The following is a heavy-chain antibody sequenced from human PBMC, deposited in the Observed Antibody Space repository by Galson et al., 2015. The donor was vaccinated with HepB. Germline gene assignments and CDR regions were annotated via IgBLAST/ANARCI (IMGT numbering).Heavy chain of an antibody. J-gene: IGHJ6*02. CDR2: VKYDGSAK. CDR3: ARDVVPRGIHYVGMDV. CDR1: EFTFSDYW. Sequence: SLRLSCAASEFTFSDYWTSWVRQAPGKGLEWVAQVKYDGSAKYYVDSAKGRFTISRDNAKNSLYLQMNSLRAEDTAVYCCARDVVPRGIHYVGMDVWGQGTTVTVS. D-gene: IGHD2-21*01. V-gene: IGHV3-7*01.